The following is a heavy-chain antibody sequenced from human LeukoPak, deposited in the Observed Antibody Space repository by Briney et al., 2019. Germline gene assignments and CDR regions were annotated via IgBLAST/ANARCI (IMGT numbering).Heavy chain of an antibody. V-gene: IGHV4-34*01. Sequence: PSETLSPTCAVYGGSFSGYYWSWIRQPPRKGLEWNGEINHSESTNNNPSLRSRVTISVDTSKNQFSLRLSSVTAADTAVYYCGRGGNSSRYDYWGEGTLVTVSS. CDR3: GRGGNSSRYDY. CDR2: INHSEST. CDR1: GGSFSGYY. D-gene: IGHD6-13*01. J-gene: IGHJ4*02.